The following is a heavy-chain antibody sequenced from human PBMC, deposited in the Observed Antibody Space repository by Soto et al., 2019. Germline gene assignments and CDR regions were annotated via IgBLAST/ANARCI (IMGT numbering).Heavy chain of an antibody. CDR2: IYYSENS. D-gene: IGHD2-2*01. V-gene: IGHV4-30-4*01. CDR1: GGSVTSSDFY. Sequence: QVQLQESGPGLVKPSQTLSLTCSVSGGSVTSSDFYWSWLRQPPGKGLEWIGYIYYSENSYYGASLGSRVSIALDTSKNLFSLSLASVTAADTAVYYCASKKGYCSRSVCFPPNGLDFWGPGIVVTVSS. J-gene: IGHJ4*02. CDR3: ASKKGYCSRSVCFPPNGLDF.